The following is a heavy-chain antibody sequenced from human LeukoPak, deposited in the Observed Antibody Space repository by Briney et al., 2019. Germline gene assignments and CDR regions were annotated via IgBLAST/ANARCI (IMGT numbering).Heavy chain of an antibody. Sequence: SETLSLTCTVSGGSIRSSYYYWGWIRQPPGKGLEWIGNIYDSGSTNCNPSLKSRVTISVDTSKNQFSLKLSSVTAADTAVYYCASQAAAAYYYYGMDVWGQGTTVTVSS. CDR2: IYDSGST. V-gene: IGHV4-39*07. CDR3: ASQAAAAYYYYGMDV. J-gene: IGHJ6*02. D-gene: IGHD6-13*01. CDR1: GGSIRSSYYY.